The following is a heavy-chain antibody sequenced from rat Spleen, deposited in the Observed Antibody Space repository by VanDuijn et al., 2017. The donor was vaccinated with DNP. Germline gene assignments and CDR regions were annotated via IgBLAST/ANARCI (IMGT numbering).Heavy chain of an antibody. CDR3: ARGGTTGGYFDY. Sequence: QVQLKESGPGLVQPSETLSLTCTVSGFSLTSYNVHWVRQPPGKGLEWMGVMWSGGSTDYNSALKSRLSISRDTSKNQVFLKMNSLQSEDTTTYYCARGGTTGGYFDYWGQGVMVTVSS. CDR2: MWSGGST. D-gene: IGHD1-5*01. CDR1: GFSLTSYN. J-gene: IGHJ2*01. V-gene: IGHV2-45*01.